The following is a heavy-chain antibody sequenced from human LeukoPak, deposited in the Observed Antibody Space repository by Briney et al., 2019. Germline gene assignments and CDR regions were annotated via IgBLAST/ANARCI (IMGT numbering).Heavy chain of an antibody. CDR2: ISGSGAST. CDR3: ARLSGDSSGMPY. Sequence: GGSLRLSCAASGFTFSSYAMTWVRQAPGKGLEWVSTISGSGASTYYADSVTGRFTISRDNSKNPLYLQMNSLRAEDTAVYYCARLSGDSSGMPYWGQGTLVTVSS. J-gene: IGHJ4*02. D-gene: IGHD3-22*01. V-gene: IGHV3-23*01. CDR1: GFTFSSYA.